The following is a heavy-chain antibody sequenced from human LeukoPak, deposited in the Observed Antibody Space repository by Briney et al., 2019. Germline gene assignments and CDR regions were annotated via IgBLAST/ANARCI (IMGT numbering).Heavy chain of an antibody. CDR2: IHSSGST. D-gene: IGHD4-17*01. Sequence: PSQALSLTCTVSGGSISSWDYYWSWIRQPPGKGLEWIGYIHSSGSTYYNPSLKSRVTISVDTSKNQLSLRLSSVTAADTAVYYCATKPNGDYYFDYWGQGTLVTVSS. J-gene: IGHJ4*02. CDR1: GGSISSWDYY. V-gene: IGHV4-30-4*01. CDR3: ATKPNGDYYFDY.